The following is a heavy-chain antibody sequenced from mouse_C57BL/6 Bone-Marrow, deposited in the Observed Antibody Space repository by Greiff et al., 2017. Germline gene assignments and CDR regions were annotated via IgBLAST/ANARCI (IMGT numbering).Heavy chain of an antibody. J-gene: IGHJ1*03. CDR3: ARSGVYGYCDV. D-gene: IGHD3-1*01. Sequence: EVQRVESGGGLVQPGGSLTLSCAASGIDFSRYWMSWFRRAPGKGLEWIGEINPDSSTITYAPSLKDKFIISRDNAKHTLYLQMSKVRSEDTAVYYCARSGVYGYCDVWGTGTTVTGSS. V-gene: IGHV4-1*01. CDR2: INPDSSTI. CDR1: GIDFSRYW.